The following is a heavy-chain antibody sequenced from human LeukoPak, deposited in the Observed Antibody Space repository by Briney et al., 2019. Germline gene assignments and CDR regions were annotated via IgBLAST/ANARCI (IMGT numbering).Heavy chain of an antibody. CDR1: GGSISSSSYY. CDR3: ASQFAGFDY. Sequence: SETLSLTCTVSGGSISSSSYYWGWIRQPPGKGLEWIVSIYYSGSTSYNPSLKSRVTISVDTSKIQFSLKLSSVTAADTAVYYCASQFAGFDYWGQGTLVTVSS. V-gene: IGHV4-39*07. J-gene: IGHJ4*02. CDR2: IYYSGST. D-gene: IGHD5-24*01.